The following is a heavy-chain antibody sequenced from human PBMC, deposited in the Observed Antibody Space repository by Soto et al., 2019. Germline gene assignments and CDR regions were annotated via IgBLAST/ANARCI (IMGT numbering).Heavy chain of an antibody. V-gene: IGHV3-30*18. J-gene: IGHJ6*02. CDR3: AKELEGGMSLFHYCGVDV. CDR2: ISYDGSNK. Sequence: QVQLVESGGGVVQPGRSLSLSCAASGFTFSSYGMHWVRQAPGKGLEWVAVISYDGSNKYYEDSVKGRFTISRDNSKNSLYLQMTSLRAEDTSVYYCAKELEGGMSLFHYCGVDVWGQGTTVTVSS. D-gene: IGHD2-21*01. CDR1: GFTFSSYG.